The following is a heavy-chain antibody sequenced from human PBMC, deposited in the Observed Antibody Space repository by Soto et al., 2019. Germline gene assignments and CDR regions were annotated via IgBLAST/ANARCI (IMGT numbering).Heavy chain of an antibody. CDR3: ARTLYGDNVDY. Sequence: VQLVQSGAEVMKHGASVKVSCKASGYTFTSYDINWVRQATGKGLEGKGWMNANSGNTGYAQKFQGRVTMTRNTSISTAYMALSSLRSEDTAVYYCARTLYGDNVDYWGQGPLVTVSS. V-gene: IGHV1-8*01. CDR1: GYTFTSYD. D-gene: IGHD4-17*01. CDR2: MNANSGNT. J-gene: IGHJ4*02.